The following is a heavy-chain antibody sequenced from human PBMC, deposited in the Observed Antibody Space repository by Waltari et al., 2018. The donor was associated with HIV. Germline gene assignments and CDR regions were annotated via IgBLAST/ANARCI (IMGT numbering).Heavy chain of an antibody. CDR1: GFTFGSYT. CDR3: ASSGGYGDDTYHFDY. D-gene: IGHD4-17*01. Sequence: EVQLVESGGGLVKPGGSLRLPCAASGFTFGSYTMNGVRKARGKALEWVSSISGTSGSKFYADSVKGRFTISRDNAKNSLFLQMNSLRAEDTALYYCASSGGYGDDTYHFDYWGQGTLVTVSP. V-gene: IGHV3-21*02. CDR2: ISGTSGSK. J-gene: IGHJ4*02.